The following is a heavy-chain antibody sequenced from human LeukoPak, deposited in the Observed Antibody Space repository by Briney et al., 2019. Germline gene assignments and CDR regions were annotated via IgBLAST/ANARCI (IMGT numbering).Heavy chain of an antibody. CDR1: GFTFSSYA. D-gene: IGHD2-15*01. Sequence: GGSLRLSCAASGFTFSSYAMSWVRQAPGKGLEWVSAISGSGGSIYYADSVKGRFTISRDNSKNTLYLQMNSLRAEDTAVYYCAKDRGYCSGGSCYSKYWGQGTLVTVSS. CDR2: ISGSGGSI. CDR3: AKDRGYCSGGSCYSKY. J-gene: IGHJ4*02. V-gene: IGHV3-23*01.